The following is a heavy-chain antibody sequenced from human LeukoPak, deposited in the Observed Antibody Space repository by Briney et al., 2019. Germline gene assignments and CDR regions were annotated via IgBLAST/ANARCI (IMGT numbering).Heavy chain of an antibody. V-gene: IGHV1-2*02. CDR1: GYTFTGYY. CDR3: ARITAVAGNRYGY. D-gene: IGHD6-19*01. CDR2: INPNSGGT. J-gene: IGHJ4*02. Sequence: GASVKVSCKSSGYTFTGYYMHWVRQAPGQGLEWMGWINPNSGGTNYAQKFQGRVTMTRDTSISTAYMELSRLRSDDTAVYYCARITAVAGNRYGYWGQGTLVTVSS.